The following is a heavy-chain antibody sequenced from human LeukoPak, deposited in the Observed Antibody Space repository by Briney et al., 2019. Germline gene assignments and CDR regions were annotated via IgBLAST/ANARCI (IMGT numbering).Heavy chain of an antibody. CDR2: ISGSGGST. CDR1: GGSFSGYY. V-gene: IGHV3-23*01. Sequence: ETLSLTCAVYGGSFSGYYWSWIRQAPGKGLEWVSAISGSGGSTYYADSVKGRFTISRDNSKNTLYLQMNSLRAEDTAVYYCAKDLWLEAYYFDYWGQGTLVTVSS. J-gene: IGHJ4*02. D-gene: IGHD6-19*01. CDR3: AKDLWLEAYYFDY.